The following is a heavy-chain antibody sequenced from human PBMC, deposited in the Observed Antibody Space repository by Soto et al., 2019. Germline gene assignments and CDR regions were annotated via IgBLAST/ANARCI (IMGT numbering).Heavy chain of an antibody. CDR2: ISSSGSTI. CDR1: GFTFRDYY. D-gene: IGHD1-20*01. J-gene: IGHJ6*02. Sequence: GGSLRLSCAASGFTFRDYYMTWIRQAPGKGLEWLSYISSSGSTIYYADSVKGRFTVSRDNAKNSLFLQMNSLRAEDTAVYYCARLVTATRNYYYGMDVWGQGTTVTVSS. V-gene: IGHV3-11*01. CDR3: ARLVTATRNYYYGMDV.